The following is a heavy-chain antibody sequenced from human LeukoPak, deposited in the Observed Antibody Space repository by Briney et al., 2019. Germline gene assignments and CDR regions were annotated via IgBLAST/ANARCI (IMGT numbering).Heavy chain of an antibody. Sequence: GGSLRLSCAASGFILSTYGMHWVRQAPGKGLEWVSYISSSGSTIYYADSVKGRFTISRDNAKSSLYLQMNSLRAEDTAVYYCAELGITMIGGVWGKGTTVTISS. CDR3: AELGITMIGGV. V-gene: IGHV3-48*03. D-gene: IGHD3-10*02. CDR2: ISSSGSTI. J-gene: IGHJ6*04. CDR1: GFILSTYG.